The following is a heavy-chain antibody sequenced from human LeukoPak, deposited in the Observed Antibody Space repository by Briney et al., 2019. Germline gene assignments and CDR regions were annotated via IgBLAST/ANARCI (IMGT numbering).Heavy chain of an antibody. Sequence: PGGSLRLSCAASGFTFSTYGMHWVRQAPGKGLEWVTLISYDGSNKYYADSVEGRFTISRDNFKNTLYLQMDSLRVEDTAVYYCAKDRWAVAGFDYWGQGTLVTVSS. CDR2: ISYDGSNK. D-gene: IGHD6-19*01. CDR3: AKDRWAVAGFDY. CDR1: GFTFSTYG. J-gene: IGHJ4*02. V-gene: IGHV3-30*18.